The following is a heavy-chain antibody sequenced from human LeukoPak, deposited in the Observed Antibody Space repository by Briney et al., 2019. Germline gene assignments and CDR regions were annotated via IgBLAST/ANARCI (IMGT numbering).Heavy chain of an antibody. Sequence: PSETLPLTCTVSGGSIGGNSYWSWIRQPPGKGPEWIGHISNSGSTYYSPSLSSRVTISLDTSKNQFSLKLRSVTAADTAVYYCARGGASSIPLDYWGRGTLVTVSS. CDR1: GGSIGGNSY. CDR3: ARGGASSIPLDY. V-gene: IGHV4-61*01. CDR2: ISNSGST. J-gene: IGHJ4*02. D-gene: IGHD1-26*01.